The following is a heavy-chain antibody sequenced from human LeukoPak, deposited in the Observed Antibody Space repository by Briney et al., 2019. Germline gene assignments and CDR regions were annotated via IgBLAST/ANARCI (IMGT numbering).Heavy chain of an antibody. J-gene: IGHJ4*02. V-gene: IGHV4-34*01. CDR2: INHSGST. Sequence: SETLSLTCAVYGGSFSGNYWSWIRQPPGKGLEWIGEINHSGSTNYNPSLKSRVTISVDTSKNQFSLKLSSVTAADTAVYYCARDFAVAGLTHDYWGQGTLVTVSS. D-gene: IGHD6-19*01. CDR1: GGSFSGNY. CDR3: ARDFAVAGLTHDY.